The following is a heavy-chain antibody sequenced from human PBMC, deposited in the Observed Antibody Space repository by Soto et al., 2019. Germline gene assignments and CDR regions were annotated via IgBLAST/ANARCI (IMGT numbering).Heavy chain of an antibody. CDR3: AKVRRTRDYYYGMDV. Sequence: LRLSCAASGFTFSSYAMSWVRQAPGKGLEWVSAISGSGGSTYYADSVKGRFTISRDNSKNTLYLQMDSLRAEDTAVYYCAKVRRTRDYYYGMDVWGQGTTVTVSS. J-gene: IGHJ6*02. CDR2: ISGSGGST. V-gene: IGHV3-23*01. CDR1: GFTFSSYA.